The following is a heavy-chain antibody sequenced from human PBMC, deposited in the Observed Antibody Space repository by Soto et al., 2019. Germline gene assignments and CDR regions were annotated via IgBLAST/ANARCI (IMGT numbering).Heavy chain of an antibody. CDR1: GFTFTSSA. CDR3: AADLASREVPRMISTVD. J-gene: IGHJ4*02. Sequence: GASVKVSCKASGFTFTSSAVQWVRQARGQRLEWIGWIVVGSGNTNYAQKFQERVTITRDMSTSTAYMELSSLRSEDTAVYYCAADLASREVPRMISTVDWGQGTLVTVSS. CDR2: IVVGSGNT. D-gene: IGHD6-19*01. V-gene: IGHV1-58*01.